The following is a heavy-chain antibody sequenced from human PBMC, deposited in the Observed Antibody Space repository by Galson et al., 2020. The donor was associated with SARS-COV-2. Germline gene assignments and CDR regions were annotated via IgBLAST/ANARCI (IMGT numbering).Heavy chain of an antibody. J-gene: IGHJ4*02. Sequence: ASVKVSCKASGYTFTGYYMHWVRQAPGQGLEWMGWINPNSGGTNYAQKFQGRVTMTRDTSISTAYMELSRLRSDDTAVYYCASQYGSGSYPYYFDYWGQGTLVTVSS. D-gene: IGHD3-10*01. CDR3: ASQYGSGSYPYYFDY. V-gene: IGHV1-2*02. CDR1: GYTFTGYY. CDR2: INPNSGGT.